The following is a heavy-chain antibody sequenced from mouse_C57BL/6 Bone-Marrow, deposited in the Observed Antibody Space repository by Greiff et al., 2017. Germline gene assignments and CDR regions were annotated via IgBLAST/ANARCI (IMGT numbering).Heavy chain of an antibody. CDR3: ARRRGRFAY. J-gene: IGHJ3*01. CDR2: IHPNSGST. Sequence: QVQLQQPGAELVKPGASVKLSCKASGYTFTSYWMHWVKQRPGQGLEWIGMIHPNSGSTNYNEKFKSKATLTVDKSSSTAYMQLRSLTSEDSAVYYCARRRGRFAYWGQGTLVTVSA. D-gene: IGHD3-3*01. V-gene: IGHV1-64*01. CDR1: GYTFTSYW.